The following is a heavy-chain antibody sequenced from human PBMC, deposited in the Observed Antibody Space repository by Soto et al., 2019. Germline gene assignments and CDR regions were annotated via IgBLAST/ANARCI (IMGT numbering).Heavy chain of an antibody. CDR1: EFTFSNYA. Sequence: GGSLRLSCAASEFTFSNYAMSWVRQAPGKGLEWVSSISDNGGTTYYADSVKGRFTISRDNSKNTLYLQMNSLRAEDTAVYYWAKDPQRLIVYFDYGGRGTQVNAS. V-gene: IGHV3-23*01. D-gene: IGHD6-25*01. J-gene: IGHJ4*02. CDR3: AKDPQRLIVYFDY. CDR2: ISDNGGTT.